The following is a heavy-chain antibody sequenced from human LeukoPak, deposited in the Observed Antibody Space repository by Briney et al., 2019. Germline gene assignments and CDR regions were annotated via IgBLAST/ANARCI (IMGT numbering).Heavy chain of an antibody. CDR3: ARDFFPSLEATIFSADH. Sequence: ASVKVSCKASGYTFTRYGIGWVRQAPGQGLEYMGWISTYNGNTNSAQNFQGRVTMTTDASTNTAYMELSRLTSDDTAVYYCARDFFPSLEATIFSADHWGQGTLVTVSS. CDR2: ISTYNGNT. V-gene: IGHV1-18*01. D-gene: IGHD5-12*01. J-gene: IGHJ4*02. CDR1: GYTFTRYG.